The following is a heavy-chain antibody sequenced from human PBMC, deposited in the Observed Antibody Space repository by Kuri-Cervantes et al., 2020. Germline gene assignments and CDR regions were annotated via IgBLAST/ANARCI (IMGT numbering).Heavy chain of an antibody. CDR3: ARAFSSGWYARYAFDI. CDR2: GDHLGSV. Sequence: ESLKISCAVYGGSFSGYYWSWIRQSPGQGLEWIGEGDHLGSVNYNPSLRSRLTISVDTSKNQFSLTLASMTAADTAVYYCARAFSSGWYARYAFDIWGQGTMVTVSS. V-gene: IGHV4-34*01. D-gene: IGHD6-19*01. CDR1: GGSFSGYY. J-gene: IGHJ3*02.